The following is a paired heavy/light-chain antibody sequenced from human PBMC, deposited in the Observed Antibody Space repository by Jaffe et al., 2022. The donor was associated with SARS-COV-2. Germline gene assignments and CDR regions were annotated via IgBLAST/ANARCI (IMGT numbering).Heavy chain of an antibody. D-gene: IGHD3-10*01. V-gene: IGHV4-30-4*01. CDR2: IYYSGST. CDR1: GGSISSGDYY. Sequence: QVQLQESGPGLVKPSQTLSLTCTVSGGSISSGDYYWSWIRQPPGKGLEWIGYIYYSGSTYYNPSLKSRVTISVDTSKNQFSLKLSSVTAADTAVYYCARVVGPYDAFDIWGQGTMVTVSS. CDR3: ARVVGPYDAFDI. J-gene: IGHJ3*02.
Light chain of an antibody. J-gene: IGLJ1*01. Sequence: QSALTQPASVSGSPGQSITISCTGTSSDVGGYNYVSWYQQHPGKAPKLMIYEVSNRPSGVPDRFSGSKSGNTASLTISGLQAEDEADYYCSSYTSSSTYVFGTGTKVTVL. CDR3: SSYTSSSTYV. V-gene: IGLV2-14*01. CDR1: SSDVGGYNY. CDR2: EVS.